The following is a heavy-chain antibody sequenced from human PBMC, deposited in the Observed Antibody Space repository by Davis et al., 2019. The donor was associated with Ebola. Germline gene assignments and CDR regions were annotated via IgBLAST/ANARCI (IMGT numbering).Heavy chain of an antibody. Sequence: PGGSLRLSCAASGFTFDDYAMHWVRQGPGKGLEWVSGMSWNSGSIGYADSVKGRFTISRDNAKNSLYLQMNSLRAEDTAVYYCARDIPFSSYDYWGQGTLVTVSS. V-gene: IGHV3-9*01. CDR2: MSWNSGSI. J-gene: IGHJ4*02. D-gene: IGHD4-11*01. CDR3: ARDIPFSSYDY. CDR1: GFTFDDYA.